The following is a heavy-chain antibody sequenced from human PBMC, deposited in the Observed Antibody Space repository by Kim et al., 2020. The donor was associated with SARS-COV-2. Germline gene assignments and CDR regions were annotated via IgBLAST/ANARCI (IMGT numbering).Heavy chain of an antibody. J-gene: IGHJ4*02. CDR3: AKDQLLGEQLDYYFDY. D-gene: IGHD3-16*01. Sequence: SVKGRFTISRDNSKNTLYLQMNSLRAEDTAVYYCAKDQLLGEQLDYYFDYWGQGTLVTVSS. V-gene: IGHV3-30*02.